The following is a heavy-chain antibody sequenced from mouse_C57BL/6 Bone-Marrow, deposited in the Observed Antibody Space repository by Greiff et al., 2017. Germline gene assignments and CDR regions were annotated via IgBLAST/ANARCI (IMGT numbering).Heavy chain of an antibody. V-gene: IGHV5-16*01. CDR3: ARHYDYVPYYFDY. CDR2: INYDGSST. D-gene: IGHD2-4*01. J-gene: IGHJ2*01. CDR1: GFTFSDYY. Sequence: EVQLQQSEGGLVQPGSSMKLSCTASGFTFSDYYMAWVRQVPEKGLEWVANINYDGSSTYYLDSLKSRFIISRDNAKNILYLQMGSLKSEDTATYYCARHYDYVPYYFDYWGQGTTLTVSS.